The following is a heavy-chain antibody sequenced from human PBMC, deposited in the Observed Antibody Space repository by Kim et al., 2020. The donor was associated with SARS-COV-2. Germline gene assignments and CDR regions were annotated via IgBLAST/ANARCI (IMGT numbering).Heavy chain of an antibody. CDR3: ARDDYDYVWGSYQVDY. V-gene: IGHV3-30*01. Sequence: DSVKCRFTISRDNSKNTLYLQMNSLRAEDTAVYYCARDDYDYVWGSYQVDYWGQGTLVTVSS. J-gene: IGHJ4*02. D-gene: IGHD3-16*01.